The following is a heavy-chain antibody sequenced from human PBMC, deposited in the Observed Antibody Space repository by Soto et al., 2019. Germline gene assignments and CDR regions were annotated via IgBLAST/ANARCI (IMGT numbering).Heavy chain of an antibody. J-gene: IGHJ3*01. CDR1: GFSLTTRQVG. D-gene: IGHD3-16*02. Sequence: QITLKESGPTLVEPTQTLTLTCTFSGFSLTTRQVGVGWIRQPPGQALEWLAVIYWDNDKRYSPSLERRLTITKDTSKNPVVLTMTNMDPMDTATYYCAHLMITYGGVIADDAFDVWGQGTMVTVSS. CDR3: AHLMITYGGVIADDAFDV. V-gene: IGHV2-5*02. CDR2: IYWDNDK.